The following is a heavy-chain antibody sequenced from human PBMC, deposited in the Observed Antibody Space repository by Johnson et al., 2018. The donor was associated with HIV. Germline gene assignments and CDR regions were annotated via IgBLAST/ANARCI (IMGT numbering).Heavy chain of an antibody. CDR1: GFTVRTYG. V-gene: IGHV3-30*03. D-gene: IGHD5/OR15-5a*01. J-gene: IGHJ3*02. CDR2: ISYDGSNK. Sequence: QVQLVESGGGLVQPGGSLRLSCVATGFTVRTYGMNWVRQAPGKGLEWVAVISYDGSNKYYADSVQGRFTISRNNSKNTLYLEMNSLRAEDTALYCCARVRIYGYDGFDIWGQGTRGTV. CDR3: ARVRIYGYDGFDI.